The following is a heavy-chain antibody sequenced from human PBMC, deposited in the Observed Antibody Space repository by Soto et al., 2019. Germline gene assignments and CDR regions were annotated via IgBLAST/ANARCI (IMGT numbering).Heavy chain of an antibody. Sequence: TGGALRRSCAASGFTFSDYYMRWIRQAPGKGVEWVSYISSSGSTIYYADSVKGRFTISRDNAKNSLYLQMNSLRAEDTAVYYCARGVLRFLEWLLGDYYYYMDVWGKGTTVTVSS. D-gene: IGHD3-3*01. V-gene: IGHV3-11*01. J-gene: IGHJ6*03. CDR3: ARGVLRFLEWLLGDYYYYMDV. CDR1: GFTFSDYY. CDR2: ISSSGSTI.